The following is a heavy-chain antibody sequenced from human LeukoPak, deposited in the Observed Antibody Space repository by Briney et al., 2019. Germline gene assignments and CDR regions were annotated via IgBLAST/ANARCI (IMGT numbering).Heavy chain of an antibody. D-gene: IGHD2-15*01. CDR3: AREQYCSGGTCYTDAFDI. Sequence: ASVKVSCKTSGYTFTAYYLHWVRQAPGQGLEWIGWINLNSGDTNYAQKFQGGVAMTRDTSISTAYMELSRLRSDDTAVYYCAREQYCSGGTCYTDAFDIWGQGTMVTVSS. J-gene: IGHJ3*02. CDR2: INLNSGDT. V-gene: IGHV1-2*02. CDR1: GYTFTAYY.